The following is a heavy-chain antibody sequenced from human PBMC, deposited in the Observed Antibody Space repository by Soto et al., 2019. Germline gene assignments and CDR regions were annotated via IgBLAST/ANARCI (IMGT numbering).Heavy chain of an antibody. Sequence: GGSLRLSCAASGFTFSSYAMSWVRQAPGKGLEWVSAISGSGGSTYYADSVKGRFTISRDNSKNTLYLQMNSLRAEDTAVYYCAKDFGPTGQVPAAIGHLVGYWGQGTLVTVSS. CDR2: ISGSGGST. CDR1: GFTFSSYA. J-gene: IGHJ4*02. V-gene: IGHV3-23*01. CDR3: AKDFGPTGQVPAAIGHLVGY. D-gene: IGHD2-2*01.